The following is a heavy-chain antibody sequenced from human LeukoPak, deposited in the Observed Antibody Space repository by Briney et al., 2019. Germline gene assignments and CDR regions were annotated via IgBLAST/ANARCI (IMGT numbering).Heavy chain of an antibody. V-gene: IGHV3-21*04. CDR2: ISSSSSYI. CDR3: ARGARASDS. CDR1: GFTFSSYS. J-gene: IGHJ4*02. Sequence: GGSLRLSCAASGFTFSSYSMNWVRQAPGKGLEWVSSISSSSSYIYYADSVRGRITISRDNAKNSLFLQMSSLRAEDTAIYYCARGARASDSWGQGTLVTVSS.